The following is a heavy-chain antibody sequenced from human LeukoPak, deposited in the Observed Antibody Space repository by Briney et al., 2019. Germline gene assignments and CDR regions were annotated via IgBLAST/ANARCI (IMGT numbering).Heavy chain of an antibody. V-gene: IGHV4-30-4*08. CDR1: GGSISSGDYY. Sequence: SETLSLTCTVSGGSISSGDYYWSWIRQPPGKGLEWIGYIYYSGSTYYNPSLKSRVTITVDTAKNQLSLKLSSLTAADTAVYYCARHEYSGSYYGLSWFDPWGQGTLVTVSS. CDR2: IYYSGST. J-gene: IGHJ5*02. CDR3: ARHEYSGSYYGLSWFDP. D-gene: IGHD1-26*01.